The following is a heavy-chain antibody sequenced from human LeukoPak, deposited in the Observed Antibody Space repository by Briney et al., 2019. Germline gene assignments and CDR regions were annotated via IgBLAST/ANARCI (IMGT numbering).Heavy chain of an antibody. D-gene: IGHD3-3*01. J-gene: IGHJ4*02. CDR2: INHSGST. V-gene: IGHV4-34*01. Sequence: SETLSLTCAVYGGSFSGYYWSWIRQPPGKGLEWIGEINHSGSTNYNPSLKSRVTMSVDTSKNQFSLKLSSVTAADTAVYYCARDQRFLEWLSPFDYWGQGTLVTVSS. CDR1: GGSFSGYY. CDR3: ARDQRFLEWLSPFDY.